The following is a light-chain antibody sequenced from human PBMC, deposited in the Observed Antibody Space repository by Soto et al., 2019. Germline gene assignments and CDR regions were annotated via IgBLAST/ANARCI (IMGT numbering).Light chain of an antibody. CDR1: QSVNNN. CDR2: GAS. V-gene: IGKV3-15*01. Sequence: EIVMTQSPATLSVSPGEGATLSCRASQSVNNNLAWYQQKPGQAPRLLIYGASTRATGIPARFTGSGSGTEFTLTISSLQSEDFAVYYCQQYNNWPPFTFGPGTKVDVK. J-gene: IGKJ3*01. CDR3: QQYNNWPPFT.